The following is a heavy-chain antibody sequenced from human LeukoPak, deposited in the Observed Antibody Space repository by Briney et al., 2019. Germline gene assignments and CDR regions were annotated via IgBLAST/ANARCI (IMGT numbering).Heavy chain of an antibody. V-gene: IGHV4-39*01. J-gene: IGHJ4*02. CDR1: GGSISSSSYY. D-gene: IGHD1-1*01. Sequence: PSETLSLTCTVSGGSISSSSYYWRWTRQPPGKGLEWIGSIYYSRSTYYNPSLKSRVTISVDTSKSQSSLELSSVTAADTAVYYCARQELGWNDGVDYWGQGTLVTVSS. CDR3: ARQELGWNDGVDY. CDR2: IYYSRST.